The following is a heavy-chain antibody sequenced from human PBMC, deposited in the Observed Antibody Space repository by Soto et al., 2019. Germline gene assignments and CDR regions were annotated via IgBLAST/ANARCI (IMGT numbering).Heavy chain of an antibody. CDR1: GFTFGSHG. CDR2: IYYDGSNE. V-gene: IGHV3-33*01. J-gene: IGHJ4*02. D-gene: IGHD6-13*01. CDR3: ARDYSSTSYGFDS. Sequence: QVQLVESGGVVVQPGRSLRRSCAASGFTFGSHGMQWVRQAPGQGVEWVAVIYYDGSNEYYADSVKGRFTISRDNSKNTLYLQMNSLRAEDTAAYYGARDYSSTSYGFDSWGQGTLVTVSS.